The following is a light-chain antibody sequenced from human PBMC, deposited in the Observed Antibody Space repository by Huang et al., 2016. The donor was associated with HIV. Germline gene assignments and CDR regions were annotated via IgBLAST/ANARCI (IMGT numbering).Light chain of an antibody. J-gene: IGKJ1*01. Sequence: DIVMTQSPDSLTVSLGERATINCKSSQSILHTSKNKNFSSWFQQKPGQPPKLLMHWASTRESGVPDRFSGSGSGTDFTLTINVLQAEDVAVYYCQQYFSTPRTFGQGTRVEIK. CDR2: WAS. CDR3: QQYFSTPRT. V-gene: IGKV4-1*01. CDR1: QSILHTSKNKNF.